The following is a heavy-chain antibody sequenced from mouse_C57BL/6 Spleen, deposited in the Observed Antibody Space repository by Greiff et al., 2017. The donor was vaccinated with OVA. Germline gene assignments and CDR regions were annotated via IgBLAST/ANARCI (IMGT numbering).Heavy chain of an antibody. V-gene: IGHV5-17*01. CDR1: GFTFSDYG. CDR2: ISSGSSTI. D-gene: IGHD1-1*01. J-gene: IGHJ4*01. CDR3: ARGSIYLYYAMDY. Sequence: EVKLVESGGGLVKPGGSLKLSCAASGFTFSDYGLHWVRQAPEKGLEWVAYISSGSSTIYYADTVKCRITIARDNAKNTLLLQMTSLRAEDTAMYYCARGSIYLYYAMDYWGQGTSVTVSS.